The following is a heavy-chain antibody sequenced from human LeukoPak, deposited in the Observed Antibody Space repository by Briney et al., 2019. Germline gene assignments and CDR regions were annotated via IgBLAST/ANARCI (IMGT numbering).Heavy chain of an antibody. CDR2: IYYRGNS. CDR1: GDTFRGSSVYY. D-gene: IGHD5-12*01. CDR3: ARARYKYDNWFDP. J-gene: IGHJ5*02. V-gene: IGHV4-39*07. Sequence: PSETLSLSCTLSGDTFRGSSVYYWDWIRHPRGKGLEWIGSIYYRGNSYYNLSLKCRVSISMDTYKNQCSMTWKSVTAADTAVYYCARARYKYDNWFDPWGQGTLVTVSS.